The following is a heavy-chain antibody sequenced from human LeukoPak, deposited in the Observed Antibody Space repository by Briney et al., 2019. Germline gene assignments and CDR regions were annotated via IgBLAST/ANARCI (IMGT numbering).Heavy chain of an antibody. D-gene: IGHD1-7*01. CDR2: IYTSGST. Sequence: SETLSLTCTVSGGSISSYYWSWIRQPAGKGLEWIGRIYTSGSTNYNPSLKSRVTMSVDTSKNQFSLKLSSVTAEDTAVYYCARDGDNWNYVGWNWFDPWGQGTLVTVSS. CDR3: ARDGDNWNYVGWNWFDP. J-gene: IGHJ5*02. V-gene: IGHV4-4*07. CDR1: GGSISSYY.